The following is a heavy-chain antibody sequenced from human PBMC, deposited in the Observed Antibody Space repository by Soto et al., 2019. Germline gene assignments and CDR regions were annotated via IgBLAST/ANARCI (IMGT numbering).Heavy chain of an antibody. CDR3: ARKRWLHSSDAFDI. Sequence: ASVKVSCKASGGTFSSYTISWVRQAPGQGLEWMGWINPNSGGTNYAQKFQGWVTMTRDTSISTAYMELSRLRSDDTAVYYCARKRWLHSSDAFDIWGQGTMVTVSS. CDR1: GGTFSSYT. V-gene: IGHV1-2*04. CDR2: INPNSGGT. D-gene: IGHD5-12*01. J-gene: IGHJ3*02.